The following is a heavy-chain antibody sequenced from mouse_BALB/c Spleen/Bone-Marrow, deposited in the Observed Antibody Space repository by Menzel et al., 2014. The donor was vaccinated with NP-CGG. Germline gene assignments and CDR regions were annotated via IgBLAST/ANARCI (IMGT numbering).Heavy chain of an antibody. V-gene: IGHV4-1*02. CDR1: GFDFSRFW. J-gene: IGHJ1*01. CDR2: INPDSSTI. Sequence: EVQVVESGGGLVQPGGSLKLSCAASGFDFSRFWMSWVRQAPGKGLEWIGEINPDSSTINYTPSLKDKFIISRDNAKNTLYLQMKKVRSEDTALYNCARLSYYGNLFFWGEGTTVTVSS. CDR3: ARLSYYGNLFF. D-gene: IGHD1-1*01.